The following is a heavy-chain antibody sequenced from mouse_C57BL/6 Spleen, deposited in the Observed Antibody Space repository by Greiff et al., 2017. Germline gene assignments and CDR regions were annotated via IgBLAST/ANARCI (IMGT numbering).Heavy chain of an antibody. Sequence: QVQLQQPGAELVKPGASVKLSCKASGYTFTSYWMHWVKQRPGQGLEWIGMIHPTSGSTNYNEKFKSKATLTVDKSSSTAYMQLSSLTSEDSAVYYCARGSYEYFDVWGTGTTVTVSS. CDR3: ARGSYEYFDV. CDR2: IHPTSGST. CDR1: GYTFTSYW. D-gene: IGHD1-1*01. J-gene: IGHJ1*03. V-gene: IGHV1-64*01.